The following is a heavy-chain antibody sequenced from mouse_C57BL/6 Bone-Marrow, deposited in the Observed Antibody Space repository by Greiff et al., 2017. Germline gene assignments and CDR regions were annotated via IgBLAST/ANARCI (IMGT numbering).Heavy chain of an antibody. Sequence: VKLQESGAELVRPGTSVKMSCKASGYTFTNYWIGWAKQRPGHGLEWIGDIYPGGGYTNYNEKFKGKATLTADKSSSTAYMQFSSLTSEDSAIYYCARKTAQAYFDYWGQGTTLTVSS. J-gene: IGHJ2*01. D-gene: IGHD3-2*02. CDR3: ARKTAQAYFDY. CDR1: GYTFTNYW. CDR2: IYPGGGYT. V-gene: IGHV1-63*01.